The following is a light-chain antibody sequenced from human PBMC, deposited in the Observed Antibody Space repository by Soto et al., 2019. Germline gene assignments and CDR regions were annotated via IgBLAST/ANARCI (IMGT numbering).Light chain of an antibody. V-gene: IGLV2-14*01. J-gene: IGLJ3*02. CDR2: EVS. Sequence: QSALTQPASVSGSPGQSITISCTGTSSDVGGYNYVSWYQQHPGKAPKLVIYEVSNRPSGVSNRLSGSKSGNTASLTISGLQAEDEADYYCSSYTSRSTLGVFGGGTKLTVL. CDR3: SSYTSRSTLGV. CDR1: SSDVGGYNY.